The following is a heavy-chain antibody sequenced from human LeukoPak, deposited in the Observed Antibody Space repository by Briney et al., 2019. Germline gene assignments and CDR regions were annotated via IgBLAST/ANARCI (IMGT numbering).Heavy chain of an antibody. V-gene: IGHV3-74*01. CDR2: IRSDGSIT. D-gene: IGHD6-6*01. CDR3: ARDLVSRSNY. CDR1: GFAFSGYW. J-gene: IGHJ4*02. Sequence: GGSLRLSCAASGFAFSGYWMHWVRQAPGKGLAWVSVIRSDGSITTYADSVKGRFTISRDTAKNTLYLQMNSLRAEDTAVYYCARDLVSRSNYWGQGTPVTVSS.